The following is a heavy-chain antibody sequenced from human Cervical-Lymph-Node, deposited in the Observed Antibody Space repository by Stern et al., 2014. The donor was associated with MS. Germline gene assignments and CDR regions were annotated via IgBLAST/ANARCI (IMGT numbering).Heavy chain of an antibody. D-gene: IGHD3-16*01. V-gene: IGHV1-18*01. CDR1: GYSFTYYG. CDR3: ARGGMGGNYYYYYGMDV. J-gene: IGHJ6*02. CDR2: GSGDSGNT. Sequence: QVQLVQSGAEVKKPGASVKVSCKASGYSFTYYGINWVRQAPGQGLEWMGWGSGDSGNTNFAQKFQGRVTMTTDTSTSTAHMELRSLRSDDTAVYYCARGGMGGNYYYYYGMDVWGQGTAVTVSS.